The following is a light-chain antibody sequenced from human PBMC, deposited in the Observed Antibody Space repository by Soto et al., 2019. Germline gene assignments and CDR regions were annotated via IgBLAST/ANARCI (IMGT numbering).Light chain of an antibody. Sequence: EIVLTQSPGTLSLSPGERATLSCRASQSVSASYLAWHQQKPGQAPTLLIYGASSRATGIPDRFSGSGSGTDFTLTISRLEPEDFAVYYCQQYGSSPPYTFGQGTKLEIK. CDR3: QQYGSSPPYT. CDR2: GAS. V-gene: IGKV3-20*01. CDR1: QSVSASY. J-gene: IGKJ2*01.